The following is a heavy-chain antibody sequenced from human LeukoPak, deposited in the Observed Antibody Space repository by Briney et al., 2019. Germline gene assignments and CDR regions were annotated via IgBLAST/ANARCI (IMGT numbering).Heavy chain of an antibody. V-gene: IGHV4-59*08. Sequence: SETLSLTCTVSGGSISAYYWSWIRQPPGKGLEWIGDIYYSGSTNYNPSLKSRVTISVDTSKNQFSLKLTSVTAADTAVYYCARRYRRDGYNPYWYFDLWGRGTLVTVSS. CDR3: ARRYRRDGYNPYWYFDL. CDR1: GGSISAYY. J-gene: IGHJ2*01. D-gene: IGHD5-24*01. CDR2: IYYSGST.